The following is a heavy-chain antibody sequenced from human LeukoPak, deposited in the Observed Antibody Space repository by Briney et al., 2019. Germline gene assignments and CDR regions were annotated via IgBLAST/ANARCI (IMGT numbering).Heavy chain of an antibody. CDR1: GFTFSSYA. Sequence: GGSLRLSCAASGFTFSSYAMHWVGQAPGKGLEWVAVISYDGSNKYYADSVKGRFTISRDNSKNTLYLQMNSLRAEDTAVYYCARPIVFTPPAGIPDYWGQGTLVTVSS. D-gene: IGHD2-2*02. J-gene: IGHJ4*02. CDR2: ISYDGSNK. CDR3: ARPIVFTPPAGIPDY. V-gene: IGHV3-30*04.